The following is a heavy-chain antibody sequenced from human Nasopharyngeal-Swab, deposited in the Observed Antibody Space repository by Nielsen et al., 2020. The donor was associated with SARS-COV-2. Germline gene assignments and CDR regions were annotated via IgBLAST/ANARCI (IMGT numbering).Heavy chain of an antibody. CDR2: ISSSGSTI. Sequence: GESLKISCAASGFTFSDYYMSWTRQAPGKGLEWVSYISSSGSTIYYADSVKGRFTISRDNAKNSLYLQMNSLRAEDTAVYYCARRGGYGTPVDYWGQGTLVTVSS. V-gene: IGHV3-11*04. CDR1: GFTFSDYY. D-gene: IGHD5-18*01. CDR3: ARRGGYGTPVDY. J-gene: IGHJ4*02.